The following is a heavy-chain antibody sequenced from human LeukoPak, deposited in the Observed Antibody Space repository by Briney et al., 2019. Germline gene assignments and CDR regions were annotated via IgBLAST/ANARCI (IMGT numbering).Heavy chain of an antibody. CDR3: ARLSTSSPLSWFDP. D-gene: IGHD2-2*01. V-gene: IGHV4-31*03. CDR2: IYYSGST. J-gene: IGHJ5*02. Sequence: SETLSLTCTVSGGSISSGGYYWSWIRQHPGKDLEWIGYIYYSGSTYYNPSLKSRVTISVDTSKKQFSLKLSSVSAADTAVYYCARLSTSSPLSWFDPWGQGTLVTVSS. CDR1: GGSISSGGYY.